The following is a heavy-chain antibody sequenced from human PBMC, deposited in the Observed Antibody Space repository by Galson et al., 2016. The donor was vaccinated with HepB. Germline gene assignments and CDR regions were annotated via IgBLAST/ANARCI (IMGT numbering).Heavy chain of an antibody. CDR2: VYTTGST. V-gene: IGHV4-59*01. J-gene: IGHJ4*02. D-gene: IGHD3-10*01. CDR3: ARAPAQGSGSHIRD. Sequence: SETLSLTCIASGAATTTSYWTWIRQPPGKGMEWIGYVYTTGSTRSSPSLKSRATISMAAAVVQFSLRLASGTAAATAIYYCARAPAQGSGSHIRDWGQGLLVTVSS. CDR1: GAATTTSY.